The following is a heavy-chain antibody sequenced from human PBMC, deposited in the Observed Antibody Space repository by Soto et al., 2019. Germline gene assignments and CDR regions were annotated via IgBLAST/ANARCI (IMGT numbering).Heavy chain of an antibody. CDR1: GFRFSDYS. V-gene: IGHV3-74*01. D-gene: IGHD3-10*01. J-gene: IGHJ1*01. Sequence: GGSLRLSCAASGFRFSDYSMNWVRQAPGRGLEWVSHINSNGISTSYADSVKGRFTISRDNAKNTLYLQMSSLRAEDTAVYYCARGRGGGSGAFQHWGQGTLVTVSS. CDR2: INSNGIST. CDR3: ARGRGGGSGAFQH.